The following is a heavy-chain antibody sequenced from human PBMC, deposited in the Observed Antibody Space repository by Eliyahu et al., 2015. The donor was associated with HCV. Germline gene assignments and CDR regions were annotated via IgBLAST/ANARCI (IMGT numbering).Heavy chain of an antibody. CDR2: IYSGGST. J-gene: IGHJ4*02. CDR3: ARVGITMIPEFDY. Sequence: EVQLVESGGGLIQPGXSLRLSCAXSGFXVXSNYXXWVRQAPGKGLEWVSVIYSGGSTYYADSVKGRFTISRDNSKNTLYLQMNSLRAEDTAVYYCARVGITMIPEFDYWGQGTLVTVSS. D-gene: IGHD3-22*01. V-gene: IGHV3-53*01. CDR1: GFXVXSNY.